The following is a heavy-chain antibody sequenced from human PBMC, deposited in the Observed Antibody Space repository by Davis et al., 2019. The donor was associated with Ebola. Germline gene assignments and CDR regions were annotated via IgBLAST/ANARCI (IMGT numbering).Heavy chain of an antibody. CDR3: ARDIVLVVYAIGGAFDI. D-gene: IGHD2-8*02. CDR2: INAGNGNT. V-gene: IGHV1-3*01. CDR1: GYTFTSYA. J-gene: IGHJ3*02. Sequence: AASVKVSCKASGYTFTSYAMHWVRQAPGQRLEWMGWINAGNGNTKYSQKFQGRVTITRDTSASTAYMELSSLRSEDTAVYYCARDIVLVVYAIGGAFDIWGQGTMVTVSS.